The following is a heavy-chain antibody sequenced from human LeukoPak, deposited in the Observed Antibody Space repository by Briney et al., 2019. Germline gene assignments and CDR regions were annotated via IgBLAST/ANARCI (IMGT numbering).Heavy chain of an antibody. Sequence: GGSLRLSCAASEFTFSSHGMHWVRQAPGKGLEWVAVISYDGSNKYYADSVKGRFTISRDNSKNTLYLQMNSLRAEDTAVYYCARVSNYDSSGYYYYYMDVWGKGTTVTVSS. CDR3: ARVSNYDSSGYYYYYMDV. CDR1: EFTFSSHG. CDR2: ISYDGSNK. D-gene: IGHD3-22*01. J-gene: IGHJ6*03. V-gene: IGHV3-30*03.